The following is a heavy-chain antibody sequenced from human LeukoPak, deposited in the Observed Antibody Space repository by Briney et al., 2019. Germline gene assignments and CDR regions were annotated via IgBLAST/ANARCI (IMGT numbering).Heavy chain of an antibody. CDR2: ISSSGSTI. Sequence: TGGSLRLSCAASGFTSSSYEMNRVRQAPGKGLEWVSYISSSGSTIYYADSVKGRFTISRDNAENSLYLQMNSLRAEDTAVYHCASPKYSSSWYVPWGQGTLVTVSS. J-gene: IGHJ5*02. CDR3: ASPKYSSSWYVP. CDR1: GFTSSSYE. D-gene: IGHD6-13*01. V-gene: IGHV3-48*03.